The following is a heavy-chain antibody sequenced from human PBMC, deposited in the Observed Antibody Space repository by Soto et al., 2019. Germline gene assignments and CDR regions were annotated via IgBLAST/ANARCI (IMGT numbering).Heavy chain of an antibody. CDR2: INHSGST. V-gene: IGHV4-34*01. D-gene: IGHD6-19*01. CDR1: GGSFSGYY. Sequence: QVQLQQWGAGLLKPSETLSLTCAVYGGSFSGYYWSWIRQPPGKGLEWIGEINHSGSTNYNPSLKSRVTISVDTSKNQFSLKLSSVTAADTAVYYCARVSRLVAGTGSYYFDYWGQGTLVTVSS. J-gene: IGHJ4*02. CDR3: ARVSRLVAGTGSYYFDY.